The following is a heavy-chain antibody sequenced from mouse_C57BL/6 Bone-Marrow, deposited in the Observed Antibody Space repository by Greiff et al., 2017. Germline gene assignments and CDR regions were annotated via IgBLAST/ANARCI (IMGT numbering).Heavy chain of an antibody. CDR1: GYTFTSYW. CDR3: ARDGTSVVAAYYFDY. Sequence: QVQLQQPGAELVMPGASVKLSCKASGYTFTSYWMHWVKQRPGQGLEWIGEIDPSDSYTNYNQKFKGKSTLTVDKSSSTAYMQLSSLTSEDSAVYYCARDGTSVVAAYYFDYWGQGTTLTVSS. CDR2: IDPSDSYT. J-gene: IGHJ2*01. D-gene: IGHD1-1*01. V-gene: IGHV1-69*01.